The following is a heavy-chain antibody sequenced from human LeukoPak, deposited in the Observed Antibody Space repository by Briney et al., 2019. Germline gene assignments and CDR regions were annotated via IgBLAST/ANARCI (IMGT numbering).Heavy chain of an antibody. D-gene: IGHD2-2*01. CDR1: GYTFSSYY. J-gene: IGHJ4*02. CDR3: ASDPGCSSTSCPGGFDY. CDR2: INPRGGST. V-gene: IGHV1-46*03. Sequence: RASVEVSCKASGYTFSSYYMHWVRQAPGQGLEWMGIINPRGGSTSYAQKFQGRVTMTRDTSTSTVYMELSSLRSEDTAVYYCASDPGCSSTSCPGGFDYWGQGTLVTVSS.